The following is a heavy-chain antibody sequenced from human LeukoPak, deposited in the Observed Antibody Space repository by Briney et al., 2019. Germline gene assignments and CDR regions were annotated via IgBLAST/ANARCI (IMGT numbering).Heavy chain of an antibody. D-gene: IGHD6-6*01. CDR2: INQDGSEK. J-gene: IGHJ6*02. V-gene: IGHV3-7*05. Sequence: GGSVSLLCAASGFTFSIYWMSWVRQAPGKGLEWVASINQDGSEKYYVDSVKGRCTISRDNAKTSLYLQMSSLRAEDAAAYYCVRDGPGGIEARKRYYGMDVWGQGTTVSVSS. CDR1: GFTFSIYW. CDR3: VRDGPGGIEARKRYYGMDV.